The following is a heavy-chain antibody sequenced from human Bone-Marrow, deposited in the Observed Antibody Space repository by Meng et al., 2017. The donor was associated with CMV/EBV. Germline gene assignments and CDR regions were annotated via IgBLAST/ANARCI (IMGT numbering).Heavy chain of an antibody. CDR3: AERGGGY. Sequence: QVQLQQSGPGLVKPSETLSLTCRVSGVSISTHYWSWIRQTPGKELEWIASIHYTGRADYSPSLKSRVTVSVDTSDSQLSLKLSSVTTADTAMYYCAERGGGYWGQGILVTVSS. CDR1: GVSISTHY. J-gene: IGHJ4*02. V-gene: IGHV4-59*11. D-gene: IGHD1-1*01. CDR2: IHYTGRA.